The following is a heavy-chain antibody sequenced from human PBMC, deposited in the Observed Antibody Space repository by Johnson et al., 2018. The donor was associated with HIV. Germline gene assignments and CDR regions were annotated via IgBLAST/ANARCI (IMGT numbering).Heavy chain of an antibody. CDR1: GFTFSTYA. D-gene: IGHD4-17*01. CDR3: ARGLGDSRVVDAYDI. J-gene: IGHJ3*02. Sequence: VQLVESGGGLVQPGGSLRLSCAASGFTFSTYAMHWVRQAPGKGLEWVSVIYSGGSTNYADSVKGRFTISRDNSKNTLYLQMNSLRVEDTAVYYCARGLGDSRVVDAYDIWGQGTMVTVSS. CDR2: IYSGGST. V-gene: IGHV3-66*01.